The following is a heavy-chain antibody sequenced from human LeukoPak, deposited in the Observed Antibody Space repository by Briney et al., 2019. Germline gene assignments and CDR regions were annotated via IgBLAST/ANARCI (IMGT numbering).Heavy chain of an antibody. CDR3: VSALVAGTTH. J-gene: IGHJ4*02. D-gene: IGHD6-19*01. CDR2: ISYDGSNK. CDR1: GFTFSSYG. V-gene: IGHV3-30*03. Sequence: PGGSLRLSCAASGFTFSSYGMHWVRQAPGKGLEWVAVISYDGSNKYYADSVKGRFTISRDNSKNTLYLQMNSLRAEDTAVYYCVSALVAGTTHWGQGTLVTVSS.